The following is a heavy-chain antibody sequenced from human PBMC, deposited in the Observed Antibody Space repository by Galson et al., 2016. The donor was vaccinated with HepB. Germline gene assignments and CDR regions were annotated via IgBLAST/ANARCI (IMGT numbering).Heavy chain of an antibody. Sequence: SLRLSCAASGFAFRTYSMNWVRQTPGKGLEWVASITGTTLYADSVKGRFTMSRDNSRDALYLEMNTLRVEDTAVYFCAKARGFNTYYYYYMDVWGKGTTVTVSS. V-gene: IGHV3-23*01. CDR2: ITGTT. CDR1: GFAFRTYS. J-gene: IGHJ6*03. CDR3: AKARGFNTYYYYYMDV. D-gene: IGHD3-10*01.